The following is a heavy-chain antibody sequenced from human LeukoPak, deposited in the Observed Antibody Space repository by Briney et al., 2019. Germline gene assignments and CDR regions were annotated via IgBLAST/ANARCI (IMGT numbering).Heavy chain of an antibody. Sequence: PSETLSLTCTVSGGSISSGSYYWSWIRQPAGKGLEWIGRIYTSGSTNYNPSLKSRVTISVDTSKNQFSLKLSSVTAADTAVYHCPRERKGGNYFRHAFDIWGQGTMVTVSS. J-gene: IGHJ3*02. CDR2: IYTSGST. D-gene: IGHD4-23*01. CDR1: GGSISSGSYY. CDR3: PRERKGGNYFRHAFDI. V-gene: IGHV4-61*02.